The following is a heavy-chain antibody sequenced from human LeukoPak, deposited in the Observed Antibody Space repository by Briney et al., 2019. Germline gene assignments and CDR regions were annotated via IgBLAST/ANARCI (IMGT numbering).Heavy chain of an antibody. D-gene: IGHD1-1*01. V-gene: IGHV3-74*01. CDR3: ASDVAYKFDY. J-gene: IGHJ4*02. CDR1: GSPFSRDS. Sequence: GGSLRLSCSASGSPFSRDSMHWVRQSPGKGLVWLSRISPDGTTTNYADSVKGRFTISRDNAKNTPYLQMNSLRDEDTAVYYCASDVAYKFDYWGQGTLVTFSS. CDR2: ISPDGTTT.